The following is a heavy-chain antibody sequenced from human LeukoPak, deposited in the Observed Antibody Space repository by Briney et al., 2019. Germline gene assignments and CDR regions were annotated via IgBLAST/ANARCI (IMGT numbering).Heavy chain of an antibody. CDR3: GGLQVAAGTIDY. CDR1: GGSINSY. J-gene: IGHJ4*02. D-gene: IGHD6-13*01. CDR2: ISGSGTI. Sequence: SETLSLTCTVSGGSINSYWSWIRQPAGKGLEWIGRISGSGTITYNPALQSRLSISIDTSKNQFSLKLSSVTAADTAVYYCGGLQVAAGTIDYWGQGTLVTVSS. V-gene: IGHV4-4*07.